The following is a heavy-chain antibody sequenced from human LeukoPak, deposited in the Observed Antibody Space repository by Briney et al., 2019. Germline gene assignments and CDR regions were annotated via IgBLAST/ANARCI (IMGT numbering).Heavy chain of an antibody. CDR2: ISYDGSNK. J-gene: IGHJ6*02. CDR3: ARASLRYFDWLLSGPDYYYGMDV. V-gene: IGHV3-30*03. CDR1: GFTFSSYG. Sequence: PGGSLRLSCAASGFTFSSYGMHWVRQAPGKGLEWVAVISYDGSNKYYADSVKGRFTISRDNSKNTLYLQMNSLRAEDTAVYYCARASLRYFDWLLSGPDYYYGMDVWGQGTTVTVSS. D-gene: IGHD3-9*01.